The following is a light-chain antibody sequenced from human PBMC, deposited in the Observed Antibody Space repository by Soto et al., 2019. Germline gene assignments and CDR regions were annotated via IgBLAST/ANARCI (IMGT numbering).Light chain of an antibody. Sequence: EIVMTQSPATLSLSPGERATLSCRASQSVSSSYLAWYQQKPGQAPRLLIYGASSRATGIPDRFSGSGSGTDSTLTISRLEPEDFAVYYCQQYGSSPLTFGGGTKVDIK. CDR3: QQYGSSPLT. J-gene: IGKJ4*01. V-gene: IGKV3-20*01. CDR2: GAS. CDR1: QSVSSSY.